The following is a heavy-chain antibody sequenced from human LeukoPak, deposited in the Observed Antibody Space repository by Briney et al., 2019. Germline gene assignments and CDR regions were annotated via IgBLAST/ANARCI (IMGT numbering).Heavy chain of an antibody. CDR2: IYGDGRT. Sequence: GGSLRLSCVVSGFIVSNNYIIWVRQAPGNGLERVSVIYGDGRTSHSASVRGRFTISRDNSKNIVSLQMNNLRAEDTAVYYCARGRGLGVVSPYFDYWGQGTLVTVSS. V-gene: IGHV3-53*01. CDR1: GFIVSNNY. D-gene: IGHD3-3*01. J-gene: IGHJ4*02. CDR3: ARGRGLGVVSPYFDY.